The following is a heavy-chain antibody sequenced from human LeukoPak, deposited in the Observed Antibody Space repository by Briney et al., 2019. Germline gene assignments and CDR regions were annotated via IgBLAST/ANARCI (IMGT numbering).Heavy chain of an antibody. CDR1: GDTFSSYA. Sequence: GASVKVSCKASGDTFSSYAISWVRQAPGQGLEWMGGIIPIFGTANYAQKFQGRVTITADESTSTAYMELSSLRSEDTAVYYCARDSSGYDGGDYWGQGTLVTVSS. J-gene: IGHJ4*02. V-gene: IGHV1-69*13. CDR3: ARDSSGYDGGDY. D-gene: IGHD3-22*01. CDR2: IIPIFGTA.